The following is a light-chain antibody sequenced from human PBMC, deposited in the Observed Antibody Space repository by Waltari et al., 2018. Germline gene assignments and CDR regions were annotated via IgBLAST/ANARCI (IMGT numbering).Light chain of an antibody. V-gene: IGKV3-20*01. J-gene: IGKJ3*01. CDR3: QQYAIAPFA. CDR1: QSVYSNY. CDR2: DAS. Sequence: EIVLTQSPGTLSLSPGDRATLSCRASQSVYSNYLAWYQKKPGQAPRLLIYDASNRATGIPDRCSGSGSGTDFSLTISRLEPEDFAVYYCQQYAIAPFAFGPGTKVDIK.